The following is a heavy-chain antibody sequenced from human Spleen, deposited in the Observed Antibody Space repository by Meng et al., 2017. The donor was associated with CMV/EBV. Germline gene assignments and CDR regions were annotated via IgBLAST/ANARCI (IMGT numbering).Heavy chain of an antibody. V-gene: IGHV1-69*05. Sequence: YAISWVRQATGQGLEWMGGIIPIFGTANYAQKFQGRVTITTDESRSTAYMELSSLRSEDTAVYYCARIGFCSGTTCYTGDYSSRHFDYWGQGTLVTVSS. CDR2: IIPIFGTA. CDR3: ARIGFCSGTTCYTGDYSSRHFDY. D-gene: IGHD2-2*02. J-gene: IGHJ4*02. CDR1: YA.